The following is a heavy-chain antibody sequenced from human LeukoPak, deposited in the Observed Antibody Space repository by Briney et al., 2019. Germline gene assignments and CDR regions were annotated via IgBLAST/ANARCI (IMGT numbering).Heavy chain of an antibody. Sequence: GRSLRLSCAASGFTFENDAMHWVRHAPGGGLEWVSSVSWDSGSIAYADSVKGRFSISRDNAKNSLYLEMSSLRAEDTALYYCAKGPGWLLSKRYFDYWGQGTPVSVSS. CDR3: AKGPGWLLSKRYFDY. J-gene: IGHJ4*02. CDR2: VSWDSGSI. CDR1: GFTFENDA. V-gene: IGHV3-9*01. D-gene: IGHD3-22*01.